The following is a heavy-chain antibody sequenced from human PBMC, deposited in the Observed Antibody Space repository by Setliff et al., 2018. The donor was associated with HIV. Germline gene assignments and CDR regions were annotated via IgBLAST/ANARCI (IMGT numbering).Heavy chain of an antibody. Sequence: ASVKVSCKASGVTFSIYGITWVRQAPGQGLQWVGGIIPFLNLTHYAQQFRGRLTITADKSTTTAYMSLSSLRFEDTAVYYCAACSASAYYYYYMDVWDKGTTVTVSS. CDR3: AACSASAYYYYYMDV. CDR2: IIPFLNLT. CDR1: GVTFSIYG. D-gene: IGHD2-15*01. J-gene: IGHJ6*03. V-gene: IGHV1-69*10.